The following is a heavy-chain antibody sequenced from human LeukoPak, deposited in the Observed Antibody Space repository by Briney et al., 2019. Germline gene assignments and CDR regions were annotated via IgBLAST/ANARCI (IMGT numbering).Heavy chain of an antibody. CDR2: ISAYNGNT. CDR1: GYTFTSYG. Sequence: GASVKVSCKASGYTFTSYGISWVRQAPGQGLEWMGWISAYNGNTNYAQKLQGRVTMTTDTSTSTAYMELRSLRSDDTALYYCARDRGITMIVVANDYWGQGTLVTVSS. V-gene: IGHV1-18*01. CDR3: ARDRGITMIVVANDY. D-gene: IGHD3-22*01. J-gene: IGHJ4*02.